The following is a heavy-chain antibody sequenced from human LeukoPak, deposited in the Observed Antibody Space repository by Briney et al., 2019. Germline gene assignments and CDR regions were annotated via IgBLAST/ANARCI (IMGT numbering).Heavy chain of an antibody. CDR2: ITSSSSHI. J-gene: IGHJ6*03. D-gene: IGHD4-11*01. CDR1: GFTFSHYS. CDR3: ARVMMGATVTTFHYYCMDV. Sequence: GGSLRLSCAASGFTFSHYSIDWVRQAPGKGLKRVASITSSSSHIYYADSVKGRFTISRDNAKNSLYLQMNSLRAEDTAIYYCARVMMGATVTTFHYYCMDVWGVGTTVTVSS. V-gene: IGHV3-21*01.